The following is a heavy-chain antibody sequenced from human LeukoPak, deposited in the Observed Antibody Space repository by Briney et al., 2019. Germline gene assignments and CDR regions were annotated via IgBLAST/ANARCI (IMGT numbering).Heavy chain of an antibody. Sequence: PSETLSLTCTVSGGSISSGGYYWSWIRQHPGKGLEWIGYIYYSGSTYYNPSLKSRVTISADTSKNQFSLKLSSVTAADTAVYYCARVLVPAAFFDYWGQGTLVTVSS. CDR3: ARVLVPAAFFDY. J-gene: IGHJ4*02. CDR2: IYYSGST. D-gene: IGHD2-2*01. V-gene: IGHV4-31*03. CDR1: GGSISSGGYY.